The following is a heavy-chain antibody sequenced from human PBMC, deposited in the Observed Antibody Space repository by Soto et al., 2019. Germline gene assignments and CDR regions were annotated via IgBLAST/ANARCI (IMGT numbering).Heavy chain of an antibody. CDR3: VKNSGWFKT. J-gene: IGHJ5*02. V-gene: IGHV3-23*01. CDR2: IDGSGGIT. D-gene: IGHD3-10*01. Sequence: QLLQSGGGLVQPGGSLTLSCAASGFTFGTTDMSWVRQAPGEGLEWVSTIDGSGGITYYAVSVKGRFTISRDNSRNTVYLQMNSLRGDDTALYYCVKNSGWFKTWGQGALVTVSS. CDR1: GFTFGTTD.